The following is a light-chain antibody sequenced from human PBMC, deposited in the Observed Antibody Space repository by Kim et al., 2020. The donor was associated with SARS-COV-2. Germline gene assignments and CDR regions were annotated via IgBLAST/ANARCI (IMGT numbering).Light chain of an antibody. CDR2: DAS. CDR1: QSVGSN. V-gene: IGKV3-11*01. CDR3: QQRYNWWT. J-gene: IGKJ1*01. Sequence: SVSPGEGVTLSCRASQSVGSNLAWYQQKPGQAPRLLISDASNRATGVPTRFSGSGSGTDFTLTIRSLEPEDFAVYYCQQRYNWWTFGQGTKVDIK.